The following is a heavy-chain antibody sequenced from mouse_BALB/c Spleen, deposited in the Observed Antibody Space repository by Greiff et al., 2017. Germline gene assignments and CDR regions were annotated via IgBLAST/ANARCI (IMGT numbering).Heavy chain of an antibody. D-gene: IGHD2-3*01. Sequence: VHLVESGPGLVAPSQSLSITCTVSGFSLTSYGVHWVRQPPGKGLEWLGVIWAGGSTNYNSALMSRLSISKDNSKSQVFLKMNSLQTDDTAMYYCARDRYYDGYYDWYFDVWGAGTTVTVSS. CDR1: GFSLTSYG. V-gene: IGHV2-9*02. J-gene: IGHJ1*01. CDR2: IWAGGST. CDR3: ARDRYYDGYYDWYFDV.